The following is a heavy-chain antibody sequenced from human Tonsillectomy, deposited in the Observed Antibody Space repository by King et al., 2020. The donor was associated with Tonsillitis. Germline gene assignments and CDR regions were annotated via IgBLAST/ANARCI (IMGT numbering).Heavy chain of an antibody. CDR2: ISGGGYST. Sequence: DVQLVESGGGLVQPGGSLRLSCAASGFTFSSYAMSWVRQAPGKGLEWVSAISGGGYSTYYADSVKGRFTISRDNSKNTLYLQMNSLRAEDTAVYYCAKGLHDYYYYYMDVWGKGTTVTVSS. CDR1: GFTFSSYA. V-gene: IGHV3-23*04. CDR3: AKGLHDYYYYYMDV. D-gene: IGHD4-11*01. J-gene: IGHJ6*03.